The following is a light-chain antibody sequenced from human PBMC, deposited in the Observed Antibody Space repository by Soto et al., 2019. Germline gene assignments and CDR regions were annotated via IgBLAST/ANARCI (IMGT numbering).Light chain of an antibody. CDR2: KAS. CDR1: QSISSW. V-gene: IGKV1-5*03. J-gene: IGKJ1*01. CDR3: QQFNKRPQT. Sequence: DIQMTQSPSTLSASVGDRVTITCRASQSISSWLAWYQQKPGKAPKLLIYKASSLESGVPARFSGSGSGTEFTLTISSLQSEDFAVYYCQQFNKRPQTFGQGTKVDIK.